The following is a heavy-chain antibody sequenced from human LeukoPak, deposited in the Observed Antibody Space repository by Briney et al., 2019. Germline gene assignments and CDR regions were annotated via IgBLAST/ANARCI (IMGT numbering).Heavy chain of an antibody. J-gene: IGHJ3*02. Sequence: SQTLSLTCVISGDSVSNNAWNWVRQTPSGGLECHGRTYYDSKWYNHYAESVKSRISINPDTSKNQFSLQLNSVTPEDTAVYYCARGWARDGFNIWSQGTMVTVSS. D-gene: IGHD6-13*01. V-gene: IGHV6-1*01. CDR2: TYYDSKWYN. CDR3: ARGWARDGFNI. CDR1: GDSVSNNA.